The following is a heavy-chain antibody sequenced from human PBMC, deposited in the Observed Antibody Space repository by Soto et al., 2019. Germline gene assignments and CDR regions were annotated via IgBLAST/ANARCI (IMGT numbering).Heavy chain of an antibody. CDR2: ITGSAGST. D-gene: IGHD3-22*01. J-gene: IGHJ4*02. CDR3: TKDKADKYDSSVDS. Sequence: GGSLRLSCVGSGFTFDSPAMNWVRQAPGKGLECVAGITGSAGSTYYADSVKGRFTISKDTSKNTLYLQMNSLRAEDTAVYYCTKDKADKYDSSVDSWGEGTQVTVSS. V-gene: IGHV3-23*01. CDR1: GFTFDSPA.